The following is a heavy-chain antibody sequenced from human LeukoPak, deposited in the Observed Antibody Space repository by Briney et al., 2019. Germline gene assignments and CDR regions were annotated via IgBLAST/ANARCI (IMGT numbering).Heavy chain of an antibody. V-gene: IGHV4-34*01. J-gene: IGHJ5*02. CDR2: INARGDT. Sequence: SETLALTCAVYGWSFNDYYWNWIRQPPGKGLEWIGEINARGDTNYNPSLKSRVTISVDTSKKQFSLRLTSMIAADTALYYCARGQVPAARGYNWFDPWGQGTLVTVSS. CDR1: GWSFNDYY. CDR3: ARGQVPAARGYNWFDP. D-gene: IGHD2-2*01.